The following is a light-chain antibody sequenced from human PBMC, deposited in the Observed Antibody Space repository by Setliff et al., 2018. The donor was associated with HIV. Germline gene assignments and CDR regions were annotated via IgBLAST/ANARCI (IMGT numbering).Light chain of an antibody. CDR1: SNDVGLYNF. CDR3: CSYAGSFTYV. CDR2: DVT. V-gene: IGLV2-11*01. Sequence: QSALAQPRPVSGSPGQSVTISCTGTSNDVGLYNFVSWYQQHPGKAPKLMIYDVTKRPSGVPDRFSGSKSGNTASLTISGLQPEDDGDYYCCSYAGSFTYVFGTGTKVTVL. J-gene: IGLJ1*01.